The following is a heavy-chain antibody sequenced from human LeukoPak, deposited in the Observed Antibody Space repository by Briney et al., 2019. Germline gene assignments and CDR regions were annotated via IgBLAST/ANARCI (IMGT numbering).Heavy chain of an antibody. D-gene: IGHD4-17*01. CDR1: GFTFTNFW. V-gene: IGHV3-7*01. Sequence: GGSLRLSCAASGFTFTNFWMTWVRQAPGKGLEWVANIKHDGSEKYYVDSVKGRFTISGDNAKNSVLLQMNSLRAEDTAVYYCARKGTTLTTGAFYWGQGTLVTVSS. CDR3: ARKGTTLTTGAFY. J-gene: IGHJ4*02. CDR2: IKHDGSEK.